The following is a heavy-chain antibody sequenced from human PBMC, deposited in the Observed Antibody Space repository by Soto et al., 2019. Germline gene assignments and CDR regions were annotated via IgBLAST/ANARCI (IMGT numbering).Heavy chain of an antibody. D-gene: IGHD6-13*01. CDR3: AREQQLVRNYYYGMDV. CDR1: GYSFTIYC. CDR2: IYPCDSDT. J-gene: IGHJ6*02. Sequence: PGESLKMSCDGSGYSFTIYCIGWVLQMPGKGLEGMGIIYPCDSDTIYRPSFQGQVTISADKSISTAYLQWSSLKASDTAMYYCAREQQLVRNYYYGMDVWGQGTTVTVSS. V-gene: IGHV5-51*01.